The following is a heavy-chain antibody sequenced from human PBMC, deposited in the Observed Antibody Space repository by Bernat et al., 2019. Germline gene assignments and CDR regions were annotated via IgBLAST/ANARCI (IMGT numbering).Heavy chain of an antibody. V-gene: IGHV1-46*03. Sequence: QVQLVQSGAEVKKPGASVKVSCKASGYTFTSYYMHWVRQAPGQGLEWMGIINSSGGSTSYAQKFQGRVTMTRDTSTSTVYMELSSLRSEDTAVYYCARRYCSSTSCYEAAFDIWGQGTMVTVSS. D-gene: IGHD2-2*01. CDR1: GYTFTSYY. CDR2: INSSGGST. CDR3: ARRYCSSTSCYEAAFDI. J-gene: IGHJ3*02.